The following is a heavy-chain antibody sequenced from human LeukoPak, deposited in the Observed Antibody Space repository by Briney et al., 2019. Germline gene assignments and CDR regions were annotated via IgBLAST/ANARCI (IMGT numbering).Heavy chain of an antibody. V-gene: IGHV3-21*01. D-gene: IGHD3-22*01. CDR3: ARRNYYEGGAFDI. CDR2: ISSSSSYI. J-gene: IGHJ3*02. Sequence: GGSLRLSCAASGFTFSSYSMNWVRQAPGKGLEWVSSISSSSSYIYYADPVKGRFTISRDNAKNSLYLQMNSLRAEDTAVYYCARRNYYEGGAFDIWGQGTMVTVSS. CDR1: GFTFSSYS.